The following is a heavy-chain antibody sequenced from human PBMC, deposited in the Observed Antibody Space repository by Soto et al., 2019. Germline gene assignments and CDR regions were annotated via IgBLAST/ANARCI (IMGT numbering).Heavy chain of an antibody. J-gene: IGHJ5*02. CDR1: GFTFSSYG. CDR2: ISYDGSNK. D-gene: IGHD2-15*01. CDR3: AKPPPAIGYWFDP. V-gene: IGHV3-30*18. Sequence: QVQLVESGGGVVQPGRSLRLSCAASGFTFSSYGMHWVRQAPGKGLEWVAVISYDGSNKYYADSVKGRFTISRDNSKNTLYLQMNSLRAEDTAGYYCAKPPPAIGYWFDPWGQGTLVTVSS.